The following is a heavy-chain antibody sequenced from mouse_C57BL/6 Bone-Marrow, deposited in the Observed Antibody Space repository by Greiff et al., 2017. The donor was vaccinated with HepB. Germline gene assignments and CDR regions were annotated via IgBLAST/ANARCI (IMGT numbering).Heavy chain of an antibody. CDR2: IDPTDSYT. CDR3: AKSTLITTEGYWYFDV. Sequence: QVQLQQPGAELVMPGASVKLSCKASGYTFTSYWMHWVKQRPGQGLEWIGEIDPTDSYTNYNQKFKGKSTLTVDKYSSTDYMQLSSLTSEDSAVYYCAKSTLITTEGYWYFDVWGTGTTVTVSS. J-gene: IGHJ1*03. CDR1: GYTFTSYW. V-gene: IGHV1-69*01. D-gene: IGHD2-4*01.